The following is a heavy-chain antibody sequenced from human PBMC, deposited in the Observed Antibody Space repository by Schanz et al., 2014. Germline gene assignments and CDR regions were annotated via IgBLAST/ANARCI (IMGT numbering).Heavy chain of an antibody. CDR2: IYSNGIS. V-gene: IGHV4-4*07. J-gene: IGHJ4*02. CDR1: GVSINNYF. Sequence: QVQLQESGPGLVKPSQTLSLTCAVSGVSINNYFWTWIRQPAGKGLEWIGRIYSNGISHYNPSLESRVTMSVDTSKNKFSLNLTPVTPADTAIYYCVRVKGEHSGHDYIVYWGQGIQVTVSP. CDR3: VRVKGEHSGHDYIVY. D-gene: IGHD5-12*01.